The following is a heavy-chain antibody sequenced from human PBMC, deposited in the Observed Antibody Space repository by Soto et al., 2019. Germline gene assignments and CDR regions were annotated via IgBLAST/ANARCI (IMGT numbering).Heavy chain of an antibody. J-gene: IGHJ4*02. CDR3: AKNHPISSLYGDLLGGFDY. CDR2: ISGSGGST. Sequence: EVQLLESGGGLVQPGGSLRLSCAASGFTFSSYAMSWVRQAPGKGLEWVSAISGSGGSTYYADSVKGRFTISRDNSKNTLYLQMNSLRAEDTAVYYCAKNHPISSLYGDLLGGFDYWGQGTLVTVAS. V-gene: IGHV3-23*01. CDR1: GFTFSSYA. D-gene: IGHD6-13*01.